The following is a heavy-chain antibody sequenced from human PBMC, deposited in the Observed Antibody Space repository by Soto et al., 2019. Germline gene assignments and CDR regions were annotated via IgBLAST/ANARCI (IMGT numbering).Heavy chain of an antibody. CDR3: AKDWGTTRSEYYFEY. J-gene: IGHJ4*02. Sequence: QVQLVESGGGVVQPGRSLRLSCAASGFTFSSYGMHWVRQAPGKGLEWVAVISYDGSNKYYADSVKGRFTISRDNSKNTLYLQMHSLRAEDTVVYYCAKDWGTTRSEYYFEYWGQGPLVTVSS. D-gene: IGHD3-16*01. CDR2: ISYDGSNK. CDR1: GFTFSSYG. V-gene: IGHV3-30*18.